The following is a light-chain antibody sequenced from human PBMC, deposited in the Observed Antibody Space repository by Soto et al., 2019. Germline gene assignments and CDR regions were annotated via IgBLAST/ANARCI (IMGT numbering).Light chain of an antibody. CDR3: QQYGSSPRT. V-gene: IGKV3-20*01. CDR2: GAS. J-gene: IGKJ5*01. CDR1: QSVSSSF. Sequence: EIVMTQSPATLSVSPGERATLPCRASQSVSSSFLAWYQQKVGQAPRLLIYGASSRATGIPDRFSGSGSGTDFTLTISRLEPEDFAVYYCQQYGSSPRTFGQGTRLEI.